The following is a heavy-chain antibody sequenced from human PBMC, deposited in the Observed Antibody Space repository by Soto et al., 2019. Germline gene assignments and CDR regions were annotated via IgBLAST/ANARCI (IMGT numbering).Heavy chain of an antibody. J-gene: IGHJ4*02. CDR2: IYYSGST. V-gene: IGHV4-39*01. D-gene: IGHD3-9*01. CDR1: GGSISSSSYY. CDR3: ASDILTGYSRDY. Sequence: SETLSLTCTVSGGSISSSSYYLGWIRQPPGKGLEWIGSIYYSGSTYYNPSLKSRVTISVDTSKNQFSLKLSSVTAADTAVYYCASDILTGYSRDYWGEGTLVTVSS.